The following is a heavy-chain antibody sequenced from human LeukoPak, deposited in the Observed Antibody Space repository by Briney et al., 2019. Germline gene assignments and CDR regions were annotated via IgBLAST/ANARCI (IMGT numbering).Heavy chain of an antibody. Sequence: GGSLRLSCAASGFTFSNYWMSWVRQAPGKGLEWVANIKQVGNEKYYVDSVKGRFTISRDNAKKSLYLQMNSLRAEDTAVYYCARRKIQLWINENDAFDIWGQGTMVTVSS. J-gene: IGHJ3*02. D-gene: IGHD5-18*01. CDR1: GFTFSNYW. CDR3: ARRKIQLWINENDAFDI. V-gene: IGHV3-7*01. CDR2: IKQVGNEK.